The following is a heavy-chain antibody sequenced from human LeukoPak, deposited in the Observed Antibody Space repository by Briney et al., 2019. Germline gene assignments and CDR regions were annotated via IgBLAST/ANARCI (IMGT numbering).Heavy chain of an antibody. CDR1: GGSISSGGYY. Sequence: SETLSLICTVSGGSISSGGYYWSWIRQHPGKGLEWIGYIYYSGSTYYNPSLKSRVTISIDTSKNQFSLKLSSVTAADTAVYYCAREGTYSSGWPFDYWGQGTLVTVSS. CDR3: AREGTYSSGWPFDY. D-gene: IGHD6-19*01. CDR2: IYYSGST. V-gene: IGHV4-31*03. J-gene: IGHJ4*02.